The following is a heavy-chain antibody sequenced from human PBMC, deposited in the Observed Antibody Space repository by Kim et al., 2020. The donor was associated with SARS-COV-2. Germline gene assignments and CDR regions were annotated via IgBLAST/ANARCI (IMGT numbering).Heavy chain of an antibody. J-gene: IGHJ3*02. CDR1: GFTLSLYS. CDR2: ISDFSTTT. Sequence: GGSLRLSCATSGFTLSLYSMNWVRQAPGKGLEWVSHISDFSTTTKYADSLKGRFTISRDNTKNSLYLQMNGLGAEDTAVYYCVRENYWAFDIWGQGPMVT. V-gene: IGHV3-48*04. D-gene: IGHD1-7*01. CDR3: VRENYWAFDI.